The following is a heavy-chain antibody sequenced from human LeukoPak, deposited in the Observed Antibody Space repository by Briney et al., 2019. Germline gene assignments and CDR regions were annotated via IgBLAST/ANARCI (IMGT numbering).Heavy chain of an antibody. Sequence: PGGSLRLSCAVSGFTFTNYWMSWARQSPGKGLEWVANIYLDGSRAYYVDSVKGRFTISRDNAKNSLFLQMNSLSAEDMALYYCAKLRTSSSVNDAFDIWGQGTMVTVSS. CDR2: IYLDGSRA. CDR1: GFTFTNYW. V-gene: IGHV3-7*03. CDR3: AKLRTSSSVNDAFDI. J-gene: IGHJ3*02. D-gene: IGHD6-6*01.